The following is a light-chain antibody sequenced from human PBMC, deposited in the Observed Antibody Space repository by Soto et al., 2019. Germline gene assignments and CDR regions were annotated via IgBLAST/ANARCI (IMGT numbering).Light chain of an antibody. Sequence: EIVLTQSPGTLSLSPGERATLSCRASQSVSSSYLAWYQQKPGQAPRLLIYGASGRAPGIPDRFSGSGSGTDCPLTISRLEPEDFAVYYCQQYGSSPWTFGQGRHVEIK. CDR2: GAS. CDR3: QQYGSSPWT. CDR1: QSVSSSY. J-gene: IGKJ1*01. V-gene: IGKV3-20*01.